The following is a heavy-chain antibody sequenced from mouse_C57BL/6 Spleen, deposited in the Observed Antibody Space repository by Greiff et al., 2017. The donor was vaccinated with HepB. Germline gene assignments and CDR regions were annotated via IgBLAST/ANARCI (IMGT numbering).Heavy chain of an antibody. CDR2: ISSGSSTI. CDR1: GFTFSDYG. CDR3: GRDYYDYDGRVDAMDY. J-gene: IGHJ4*01. D-gene: IGHD2-4*01. Sequence: EVQRVESGGGLVKPGGSLKLSCAASGFTFSDYGMHWVRQAPEKGLEWVAYISSGSSTIYYADTVKGRFTISRDNAKNTLFLQMTSLRSEDTAMYYCGRDYYDYDGRVDAMDYWGQGTSVTVSS. V-gene: IGHV5-17*01.